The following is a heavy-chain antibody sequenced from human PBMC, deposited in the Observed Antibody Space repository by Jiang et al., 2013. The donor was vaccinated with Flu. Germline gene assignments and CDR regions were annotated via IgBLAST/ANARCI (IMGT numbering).Heavy chain of an antibody. CDR1: GYTFTSYG. V-gene: IGHV1-18*01. J-gene: IGHJ4*02. Sequence: SGAEVKKPGASVKVSCKASGYTFTSYGISWVRQAPGQGLEWMGWISAYNGNTNYAQKLQGRVTMTTDTSTSTAYMELRSLRSDDTAVYYCARVGAGGIVATPDQGFDYWGQGTLVTVSS. CDR2: ISAYNGNT. CDR3: ARVGAGGIVATPDQGFDY. D-gene: IGHD5-12*01.